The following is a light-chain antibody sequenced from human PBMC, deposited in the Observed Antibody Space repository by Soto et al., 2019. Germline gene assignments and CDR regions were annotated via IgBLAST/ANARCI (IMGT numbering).Light chain of an antibody. V-gene: IGKV3-20*01. J-gene: IGKJ1*01. CDR1: QSISSSY. CDR3: QKYTDSRT. CDR2: GVS. Sequence: EIVLTQSPGTLSLSPGERATLSCRASQSISSSYFAWYQQKPGQAPRLLVYGVSSRATDVPDRFSGSGSGTDFTLTISRLEPQDFAVYYCQKYTDSRTFGQGTKVDIK.